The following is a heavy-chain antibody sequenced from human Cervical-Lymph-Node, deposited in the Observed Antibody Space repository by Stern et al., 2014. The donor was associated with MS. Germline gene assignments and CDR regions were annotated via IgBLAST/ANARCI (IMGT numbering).Heavy chain of an antibody. Sequence: EVQLEESGGGLVKPGGSLRLSCAASGFTFSAYSMNWVRQTPGKGLEWVSSISSGSSYISYVDSVQGRFTISRDNAKNSLFLQMNSLSAEDTAVYYCARDERIGVAGTHYGMDVWGQGTTVIVSS. J-gene: IGHJ6*02. V-gene: IGHV3-21*01. CDR2: ISSGSSYI. CDR3: ARDERIGVAGTHYGMDV. D-gene: IGHD6-19*01. CDR1: GFTFSAYS.